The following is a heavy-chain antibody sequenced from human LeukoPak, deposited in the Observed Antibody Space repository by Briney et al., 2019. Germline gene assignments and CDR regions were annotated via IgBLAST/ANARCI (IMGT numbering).Heavy chain of an antibody. CDR2: ISSGGSTT. D-gene: IGHD3-10*01. V-gene: IGHV3-48*04. J-gene: IGHJ3*02. CDR1: GFTFTSYA. Sequence: GGSLRLSCAASGFTFTSYAMSWVRQAPGKGLEWVSYISSGGSTTYYADSVKGRFTISRDNAKNSLYLQMNSLRAEDTAVYYCARDRGSMDIWGQGTMVSVSS. CDR3: ARDRGSMDI.